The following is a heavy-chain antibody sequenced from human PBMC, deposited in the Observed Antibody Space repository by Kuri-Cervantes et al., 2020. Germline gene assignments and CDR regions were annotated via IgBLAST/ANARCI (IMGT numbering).Heavy chain of an antibody. V-gene: IGHV4-61*01. J-gene: IGHJ5*02. CDR1: GYSISSGYY. CDR3: ARAKTGGYCSGGSCYLNWFDP. CDR2: IYYSGNT. D-gene: IGHD2-15*01. Sequence: SETLSLTCAVSGYSISSGYYWGWIRQPPGKGLEWIGYIYYSGNTNYNPSLKSRVTISADTSKNQFSLKLTSVTAADTAVYYCARAKTGGYCSGGSCYLNWFDPWGQGTLVTVSS.